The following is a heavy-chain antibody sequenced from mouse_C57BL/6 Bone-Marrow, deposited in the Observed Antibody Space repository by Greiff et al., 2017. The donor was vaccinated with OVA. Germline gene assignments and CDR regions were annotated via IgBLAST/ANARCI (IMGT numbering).Heavy chain of an antibody. J-gene: IGHJ3*01. V-gene: IGHV1-76*01. CDR3: ARWHH. Sequence: VQLQESGAELVRPGASVKLSCKASGYTFTDYYINWVKQRPGQGLEWIARIYPGSGNTYYNEKFKGKATLTAEKSSSTAYMQLSSLTSEDSAVYFCARWHHWGQGTLVTVSA. CDR1: GYTFTDYY. CDR2: IYPGSGNT.